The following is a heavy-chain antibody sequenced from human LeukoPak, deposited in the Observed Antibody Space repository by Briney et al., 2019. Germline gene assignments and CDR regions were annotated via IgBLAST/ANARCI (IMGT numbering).Heavy chain of an antibody. CDR1: GGSFSGYY. J-gene: IGHJ5*02. Sequence: SETLSPTCAVYGGSFSGYYWSWIRQPPGKGLEWIGEINHSGSTNYNPSLKSRVAISVETSKKQFSLKVSSVTAVDTAVYYCARGLQAYSSSWYALVNWFDPWGQGTLVIVSS. D-gene: IGHD6-13*01. CDR3: ARGLQAYSSSWYALVNWFDP. V-gene: IGHV4-34*01. CDR2: INHSGST.